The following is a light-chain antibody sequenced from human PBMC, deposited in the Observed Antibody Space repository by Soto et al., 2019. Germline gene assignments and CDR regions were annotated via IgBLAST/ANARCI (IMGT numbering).Light chain of an antibody. CDR3: QQSYSNPRT. CDR1: HSISNY. CDR2: GAS. V-gene: IGKV1-39*01. Sequence: EMTQSPSSVSASVGDRVTITCRAGHSISNYLNWYQQKPGKPPKLLIFGASTLQRGVPSRYSGTGSGAEFSLIISSLQPDDVATYHCQQSYSNPRTFGQGTRVEIK. J-gene: IGKJ1*01.